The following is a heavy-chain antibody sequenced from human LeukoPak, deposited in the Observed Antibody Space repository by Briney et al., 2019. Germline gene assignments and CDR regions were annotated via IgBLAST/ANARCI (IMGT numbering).Heavy chain of an antibody. CDR2: IIPIFGTA. J-gene: IGHJ5*02. CDR3: ARAYEQWLHGWFDH. CDR1: GGTFLSYA. Sequence: ASVTVSCKASGGTFLSYAISWVRQAPGQGVEWMGGIIPIFGTANYAQKFQGTLTITTDESTSTAYMELSSLRSEDTAVYYCARAYEQWLHGWFDHWGQGTLVTVSS. V-gene: IGHV1-69*05. D-gene: IGHD6-19*01.